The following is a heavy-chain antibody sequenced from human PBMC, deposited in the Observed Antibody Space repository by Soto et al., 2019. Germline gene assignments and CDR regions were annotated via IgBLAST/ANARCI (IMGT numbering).Heavy chain of an antibody. J-gene: IGHJ4*02. D-gene: IGHD2-2*01. Sequence: GGSLRLSCAASGFSFSSYWVHWVRQAPGKGLVWVSRINSDGSSTSYADSVKGRFTISRDNSKSTLYLQMNSLRAEDTAVYYCALAKARVRGGHQKYFDYWGQGTLVTVSS. CDR1: GFSFSSYW. V-gene: IGHV3-74*01. CDR3: ALAKARVRGGHQKYFDY. CDR2: INSDGSST.